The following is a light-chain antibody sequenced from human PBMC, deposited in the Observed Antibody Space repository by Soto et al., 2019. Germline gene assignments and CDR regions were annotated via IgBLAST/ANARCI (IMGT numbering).Light chain of an antibody. CDR1: QSVSSN. V-gene: IGKV3-15*01. Sequence: EIVMTQSPATLSVSPGERATLSCRASQSVSSNLAWYQQKPGQAPRLLIYGASTRATGIPARFSGSGSGTEFSLTISSLQSEGFAVYYCQQYGNWPPWTFGPGTKVDIK. J-gene: IGKJ1*01. CDR2: GAS. CDR3: QQYGNWPPWT.